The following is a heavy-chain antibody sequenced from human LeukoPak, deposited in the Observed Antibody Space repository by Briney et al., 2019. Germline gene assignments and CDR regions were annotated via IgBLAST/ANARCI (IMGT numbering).Heavy chain of an antibody. D-gene: IGHD1-14*01. J-gene: IGHJ4*02. CDR1: GFTFSNYW. CDR2: INQDGSAK. CDR3: VKDNPLDY. Sequence: GGSLRLSCAASGFTFSNYWMSWVRQAPGKGLEWVANINQDGSAKYYVDSMEGRFTISRDNAKNSLYLQMNSLRAEDTAVYYCVKDNPLDYWGQGTLVIVSS. V-gene: IGHV3-7*01.